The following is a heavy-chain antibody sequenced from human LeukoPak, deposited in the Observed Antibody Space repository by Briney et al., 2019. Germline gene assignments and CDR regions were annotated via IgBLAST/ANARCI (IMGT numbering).Heavy chain of an antibody. J-gene: IGHJ4*02. CDR1: GYSISSGYY. V-gene: IGHV4-38-2*01. CDR2: IYHSGST. Sequence: SETLSRTCAVSGYSISSGYYWGWIRQPPGKGLEWIGSIYHSGSTYYNPSLKSRVTISVDTSKNQFSLKLSSVTAADTAVYYCATDPGIAVAGPGYWGQGTLVTVSS. CDR3: ATDPGIAVAGPGY. D-gene: IGHD6-19*01.